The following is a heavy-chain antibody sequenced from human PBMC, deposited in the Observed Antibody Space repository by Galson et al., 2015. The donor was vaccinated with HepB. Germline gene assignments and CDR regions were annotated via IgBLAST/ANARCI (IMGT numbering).Heavy chain of an antibody. CDR2: INPSGGGT. D-gene: IGHD2-15*01. CDR1: GYTFTSYY. V-gene: IGHV1-46*01. Sequence: SVKVSCKASGYTFTSYYMHWVRQAPGQGLEWMGIINPSGGGTTYAQKFQGRVTMTRDTSSSTVYMELSSLRSEDTAVYYCARGGYCSGGSCYSGVGTAMVHKYNYWGQGSLVTVSS. CDR3: ARGGYCSGGSCYSGVGTAMVHKYNY. J-gene: IGHJ4*02.